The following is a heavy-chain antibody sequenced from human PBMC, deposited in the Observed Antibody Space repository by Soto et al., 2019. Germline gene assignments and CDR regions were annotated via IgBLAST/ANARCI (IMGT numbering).Heavy chain of an antibody. V-gene: IGHV3-30*18. D-gene: IGHD3-9*01. Sequence: GGSLRLSCAASGVTFSNYGMHLVRQATGKGLEWVAVISYDGSNKYYAGSVKGRFTISRDNSKNTLYLQMNSLRAEDTAVYYCAKDQHDILTGYLLDYWGQGTLVTVSS. J-gene: IGHJ4*02. CDR3: AKDQHDILTGYLLDY. CDR1: GVTFSNYG. CDR2: ISYDGSNK.